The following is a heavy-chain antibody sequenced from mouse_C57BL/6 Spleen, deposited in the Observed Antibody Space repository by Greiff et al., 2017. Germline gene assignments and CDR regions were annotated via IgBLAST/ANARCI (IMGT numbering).Heavy chain of an antibody. CDR1: GYTFTSYW. V-gene: IGHV1-74*01. Sequence: QVQLQQPGAELVKPGASVKVSCKASGYTFTSYWMHWVKQRPGQGLEWIGRIHPSDSDTNYNQKFKGKATLTVDKSSSTAYMQRSSLTSEDSAVYYCANLNWDGRGFDYWGQGTTLTVSS. CDR3: ANLNWDGRGFDY. D-gene: IGHD4-1*02. J-gene: IGHJ2*01. CDR2: IHPSDSDT.